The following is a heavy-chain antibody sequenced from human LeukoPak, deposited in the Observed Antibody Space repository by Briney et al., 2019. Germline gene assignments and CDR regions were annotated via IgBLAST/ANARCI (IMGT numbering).Heavy chain of an antibody. CDR3: ATDVHIVVVPAVRFYYYYYYMDV. CDR1: GYTFTDYY. V-gene: IGHV1-69-2*01. CDR2: VDPEDGET. J-gene: IGHJ6*03. Sequence: ASVKVSCKVSGYTFTDYYMHWVQQAPGKGLEWMGLVDPEDGETIYAEKFQGRVTITADTSTDTAYMELSSLRSEDTAVYYCATDVHIVVVPAVRFYYYYYYMDVWGKGTTVTVSS. D-gene: IGHD2-2*01.